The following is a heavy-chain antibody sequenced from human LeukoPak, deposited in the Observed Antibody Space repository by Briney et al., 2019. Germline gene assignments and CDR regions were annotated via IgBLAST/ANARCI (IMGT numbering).Heavy chain of an antibody. V-gene: IGHV1-2*02. CDR3: ARAGYCSSTSCYTGDWFDP. J-gene: IGHJ5*02. CDR2: INPNSGGT. D-gene: IGHD2-2*02. CDR1: GYTFTGYY. Sequence: ASVKVSCKASGYTFTGYYMHWVRQAPGQGLEWMGWINPNSGGTNYAQKCQGRVTMTRDASISTAYMELSRLRSDDTAVYYCARAGYCSSTSCYTGDWFDPWGQGTLVTVSS.